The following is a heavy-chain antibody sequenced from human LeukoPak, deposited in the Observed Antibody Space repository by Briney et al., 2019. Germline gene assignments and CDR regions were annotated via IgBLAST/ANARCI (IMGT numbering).Heavy chain of an antibody. D-gene: IGHD5-24*01. J-gene: IGHJ4*02. CDR3: AREGDGYNYLRMDY. Sequence: ASVKVSCKASGYTFTGYYMHWVRQAPGQGLEWMGWINPNSGGTNYAQKFQGRVTMTRDTSISTAYMELSRLRSDDTAVYYCAREGDGYNYLRMDYWGQGTLVTVSS. CDR1: GYTFTGYY. CDR2: INPNSGGT. V-gene: IGHV1-2*02.